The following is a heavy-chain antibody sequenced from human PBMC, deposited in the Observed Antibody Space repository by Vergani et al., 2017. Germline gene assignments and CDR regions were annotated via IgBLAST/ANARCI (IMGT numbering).Heavy chain of an antibody. J-gene: IGHJ4*02. CDR1: GYSFTSYW. D-gene: IGHD3-22*01. CDR2: IYPGDSDT. V-gene: IGHV5-51*01. CDR3: ARLAYYDSSGYYYAEDY. Sequence: EVQLVQSGAEVKKPGESLKISCKGSGYSFTSYWIGWVRQMPGKGLEWMGIIYPGDSDTRYSPSFQGQVTISADKSISTAYLPWSSLKASDTAMYYCARLAYYDSSGYYYAEDYWGQGTLVTVSS.